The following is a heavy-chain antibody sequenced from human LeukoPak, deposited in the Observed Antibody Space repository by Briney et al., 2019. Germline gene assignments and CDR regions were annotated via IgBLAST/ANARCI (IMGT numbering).Heavy chain of an antibody. Sequence: TGGSLRLSCAASGFTFSDFWMSWVRQAPGKGLEWVANIKEDGSETYYVDSVKGRFTVSRDNAKNSVYLQMNSLRVNDTAVYYCVRGAEGYRGQGTLVTVSS. CDR1: GFTFSDFW. CDR3: VRGAEGY. CDR2: IKEDGSET. V-gene: IGHV3-7*01. J-gene: IGHJ4*02.